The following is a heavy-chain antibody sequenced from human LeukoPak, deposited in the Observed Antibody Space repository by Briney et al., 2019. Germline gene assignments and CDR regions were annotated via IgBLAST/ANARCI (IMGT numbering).Heavy chain of an antibody. D-gene: IGHD6-19*01. CDR2: IRNSSDTT. Sequence: GGSLRLSCAASGFTFSNYAMTWVRQAPGKGLEWVSYIRNSSDTTYYADSVKGRFTISRDNSKNTVYLQMHGLRAEDTAVYYCTKKGPRSIASIPVAGYFDYWGQGTLVTVPS. CDR3: TKKGPRSIASIPVAGYFDY. CDR1: GFTFSNYA. V-gene: IGHV3-23*01. J-gene: IGHJ4*02.